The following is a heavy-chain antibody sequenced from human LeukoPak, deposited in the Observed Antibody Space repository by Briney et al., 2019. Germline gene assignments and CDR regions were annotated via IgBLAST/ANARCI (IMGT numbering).Heavy chain of an antibody. CDR1: GFTFSSYA. V-gene: IGHV3-30-3*01. CDR2: VSYDGSNQ. CDR3: ARNYGWGSYFTDY. D-gene: IGHD3-10*01. Sequence: GGSLRLSCAASGFTFSSYAMHWVRPAPGKGLEWVAVVSYDGSNQYYADSVKSRFTISRDNSKNTLYLQMNSLRAEGTAGYFCARNYGWGSYFTDYWGNGTLGTVSS. J-gene: IGHJ4*01.